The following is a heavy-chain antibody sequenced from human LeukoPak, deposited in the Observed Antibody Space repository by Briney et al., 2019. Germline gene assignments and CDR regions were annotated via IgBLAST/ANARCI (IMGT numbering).Heavy chain of an antibody. V-gene: IGHV3-23*01. CDR3: AKDKGVVWSDYEGPYAFDI. J-gene: IGHJ3*02. Sequence: QPGGSLRLSCAASGFTFSSYAMSWVRQAPGKGLEWVSAISGSGGSTYYADSVKGRFTISRDNSKNTLYLQMNSLRAEDTAVYYCAKDKGVVWSDYEGPYAFDIWGQGTMVTVSS. CDR1: GFTFSSYA. D-gene: IGHD5-12*01. CDR2: ISGSGGST.